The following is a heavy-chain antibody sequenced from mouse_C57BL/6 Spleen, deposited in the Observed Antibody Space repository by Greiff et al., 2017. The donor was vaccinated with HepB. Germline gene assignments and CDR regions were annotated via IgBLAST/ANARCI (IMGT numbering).Heavy chain of an antibody. Sequence: VNVVESGPGLVAPSQSLSITCTVSGFSLTSYAISWVRQPPGKGLEWLGVIWTGGGTNYNSALKSRLSISKDNSKSQVFLKMNSLQTDDTARYYCATATAQATAYWGQGTLVTVSA. CDR2: IWTGGGT. V-gene: IGHV2-9-1*01. J-gene: IGHJ3*01. CDR3: ATATAQATAY. CDR1: GFSLTSYA. D-gene: IGHD3-2*02.